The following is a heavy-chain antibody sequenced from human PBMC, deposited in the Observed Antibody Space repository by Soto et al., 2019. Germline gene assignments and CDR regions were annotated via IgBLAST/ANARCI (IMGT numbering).Heavy chain of an antibody. Sequence: TLSLTCAVSGCSISSGGYSWSWIRQPPGKGLEWIGYIYHSGSTYYNPSLKSRVTISVDRSKNQFSLKLSSVTAADTAVYYCARAGPEMATIDYWGQGTLVTVSS. CDR3: ARAGPEMATIDY. D-gene: IGHD5-12*01. V-gene: IGHV4-30-2*01. CDR1: GCSISSGGYS. J-gene: IGHJ4*02. CDR2: IYHSGST.